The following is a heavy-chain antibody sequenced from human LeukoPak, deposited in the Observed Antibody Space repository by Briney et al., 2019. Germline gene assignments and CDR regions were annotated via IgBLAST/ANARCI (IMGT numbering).Heavy chain of an antibody. CDR2: VNQDGSEK. CDR1: GLIFRSYW. V-gene: IGHV3-7*01. Sequence: GGSLRLSCAVSGLIFRSYWMSWVRQAPGKGLEWVANVNQDGSEKYFVDSVKGRFTISRDNAKNSLHLQMNTLRAEDTAVYYCARERDGRFFDYWGQGTLVTVSS. J-gene: IGHJ4*02. D-gene: IGHD5-24*01. CDR3: ARERDGRFFDY.